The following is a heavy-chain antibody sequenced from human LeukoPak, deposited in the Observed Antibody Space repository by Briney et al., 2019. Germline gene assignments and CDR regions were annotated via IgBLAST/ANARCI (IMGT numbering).Heavy chain of an antibody. V-gene: IGHV3-53*01. CDR3: ARRAGAYSHPYDY. CDR1: RFTFSSYA. Sequence: GGSLRLSCAASRFTFSSYAMSWVRQAPGKGLEWVSFIYSDNTHYSDSVKGRFTISRDNSKNTLYLQMNSLRAENMAVYYCARRAGAYSHPYDYWGQGTLVTVSS. CDR2: IYSDNT. J-gene: IGHJ4*02. D-gene: IGHD4/OR15-4a*01.